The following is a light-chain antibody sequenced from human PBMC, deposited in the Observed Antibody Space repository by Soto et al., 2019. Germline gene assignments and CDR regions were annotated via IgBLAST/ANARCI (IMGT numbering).Light chain of an antibody. Sequence: DIQMTHSPSSLSASVVNRVTITCRASQSISTYLNWYQKKPGKAPNLLIYDASRLQSGVPSRFSGSGGGTDFTLSISSVQPEDFATYFCQQSYMEPITFGQGTHRRL. CDR3: QQSYMEPIT. CDR1: QSISTY. V-gene: IGKV1-39*01. J-gene: IGKJ5*01. CDR2: DAS.